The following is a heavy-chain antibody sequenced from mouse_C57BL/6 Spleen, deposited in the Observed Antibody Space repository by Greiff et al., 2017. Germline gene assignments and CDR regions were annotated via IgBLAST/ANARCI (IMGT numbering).Heavy chain of an antibody. V-gene: IGHV1-19*01. Sequence: VQLKESGPVLVKPGASVKMSCKASGYTFTDYYMNWVKQSHGKSLEWIGVINPYNGGTSYNQKFKGKATLTVDKSSSTAYMELNSLTSEDSAVYYCATKEEAMDYWGQGTSVTVSS. CDR2: INPYNGGT. J-gene: IGHJ4*01. CDR3: ATKEEAMDY. CDR1: GYTFTDYY.